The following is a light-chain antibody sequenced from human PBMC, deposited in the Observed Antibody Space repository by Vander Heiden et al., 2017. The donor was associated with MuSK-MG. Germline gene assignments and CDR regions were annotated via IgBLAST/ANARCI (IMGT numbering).Light chain of an antibody. CDR3: SSSTSSSTLV. J-gene: IGLJ3*02. CDR1: SSDVGGYNY. Sequence: QSALTQPASVSGSPGQSITISCTGTSSDVGGYNYVSWYQQHPGKAPKLMMYDVSNRPSGVSNRFSGSKSGNTASLTISGLQAEDEADYDCSSSTSSSTLVFGGGTKLTVL. CDR2: DVS. V-gene: IGLV2-14*03.